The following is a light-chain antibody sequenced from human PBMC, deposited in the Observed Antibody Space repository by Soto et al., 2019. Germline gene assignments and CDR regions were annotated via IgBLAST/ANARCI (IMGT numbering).Light chain of an antibody. CDR1: RSDVGSYNL. CDR2: EVT. J-gene: IGLJ1*01. Sequence: QSALTQPASVSGSPGQSITISCTGTRSDVGSYNLVSWYQQHPGNAPKLMIYEVTKRPSGVSNRFSGSKSGNMASLTISGLQAEDEADYYCCSYAGSSTYVFGTGTKLTVL. CDR3: CSYAGSSTYV. V-gene: IGLV2-23*02.